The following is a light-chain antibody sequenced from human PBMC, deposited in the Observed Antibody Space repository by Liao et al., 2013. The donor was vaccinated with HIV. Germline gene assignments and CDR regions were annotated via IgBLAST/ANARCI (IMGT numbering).Light chain of an antibody. CDR1: KLGDKY. CDR3: QAWDSSAAV. CDR2: QDS. J-gene: IGLJ1*01. V-gene: IGLV3-1*01. Sequence: SHDLTQPPSVSVSPGQTAIITCSGNKLGDKYACWYQQKPGQSPVLVIYQDSKRPSGIPERFSGSNSGNTATLTISGTQAMDEADYYCQAWDSSAAVFGTGTKVTVL.